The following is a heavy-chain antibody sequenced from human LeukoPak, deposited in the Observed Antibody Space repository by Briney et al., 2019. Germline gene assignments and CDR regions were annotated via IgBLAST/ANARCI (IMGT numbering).Heavy chain of an antibody. D-gene: IGHD3-22*01. CDR3: STRYYSDSSRSHFFDH. CDR2: IKSEADGATS. Sequence: GGSLRLSCAVSGFSFNDAWMTWVRQAPGKRPEWIGRIKSEADGATSDYAAPVKGRFTISRDDSNNTLFLQMNSLKTEDTAIYYCSTRYYSDSSRSHFFDHWGPGTLVTVSS. V-gene: IGHV3-15*01. CDR1: GFSFNDAW. J-gene: IGHJ4*02.